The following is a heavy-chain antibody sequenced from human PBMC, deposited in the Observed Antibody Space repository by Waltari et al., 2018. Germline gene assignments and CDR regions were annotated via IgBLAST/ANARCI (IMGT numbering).Heavy chain of an antibody. CDR3: APTNDYGGWFDP. CDR2: ISPILGIA. V-gene: IGHV1-69*02. J-gene: IGHJ5*02. CDR1: GGTFSSYT. Sequence: QVQLVQSGAEVKKPGSSVKVSCKASGGTFSSYTISWVRQAPGKGLEWMGRISPILGIANYAQKFQGRVTITADKSTSTAYMELSSLRSEDTAVYYCAPTNDYGGWFDPWGQGTLVTVSS. D-gene: IGHD4-17*01.